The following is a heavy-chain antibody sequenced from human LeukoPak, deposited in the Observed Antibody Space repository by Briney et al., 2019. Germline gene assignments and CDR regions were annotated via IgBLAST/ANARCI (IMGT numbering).Heavy chain of an antibody. Sequence: GGSLRLSCAASGFTFSSYAMSWVRQAPGKGLEWVSAISGSGGSTYYADSVKGRFTISRDNSKNTLYLQMNSLRAEDTAVYYCARVSCSSTSCYYTWFDPWGQGTLVTVSS. CDR3: ARVSCSSTSCYYTWFDP. D-gene: IGHD2-2*01. CDR1: GFTFSSYA. J-gene: IGHJ5*02. CDR2: ISGSGGST. V-gene: IGHV3-23*01.